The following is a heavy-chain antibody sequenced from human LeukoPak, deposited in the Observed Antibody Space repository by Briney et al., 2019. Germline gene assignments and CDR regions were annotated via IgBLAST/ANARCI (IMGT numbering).Heavy chain of an antibody. D-gene: IGHD3-3*01. Sequence: GGSLRLSCVVSGFNSEDHAMHWVRQAPGKGLEWVSGIYWSSSGTGYADSVKGRFTVSRDNAKNTVYLQMNSLRAEDTAVYHCARDVYDFWSGYTTSSFGMDVWGQGTTVTVSS. V-gene: IGHV3-9*02. J-gene: IGHJ6*02. CDR3: ARDVYDFWSGYTTSSFGMDV. CDR2: IYWSSSGT. CDR1: GFNSEDHA.